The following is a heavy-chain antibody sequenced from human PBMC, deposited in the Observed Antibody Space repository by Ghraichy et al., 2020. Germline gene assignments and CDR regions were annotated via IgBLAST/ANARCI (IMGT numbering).Heavy chain of an antibody. J-gene: IGHJ1*01. CDR1: GFTFRTYN. D-gene: IGHD3-10*01. CDR2: ISTSSSTI. CDR3: ARDRTYYYDSGSSDRFQH. V-gene: IGHV3-48*02. Sequence: GESLNISCAASGFTFRTYNMNWVRQAPGKGLEWVSYISTSSSTIYYADSVKGRFTISRDNANNSLYLQMNSLRDEDTAVYYCARDRTYYYDSGSSDRFQHWGQGTLVTVSS.